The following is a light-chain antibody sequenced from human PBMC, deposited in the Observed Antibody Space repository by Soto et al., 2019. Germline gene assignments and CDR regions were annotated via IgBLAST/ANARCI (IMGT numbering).Light chain of an antibody. V-gene: IGLV1-51*01. CDR3: CSYAGSSTWV. J-gene: IGLJ3*02. Sequence: QSVLTQPPSVSAAPGQKVTISCSGSSSNIGNNYVSWYQQLPGTAPKLLIYDNNKRPSGIPDRFSGSKSGTSATLTISGLQSEDEADYYCCSYAGSSTWVFGGGTKLTVL. CDR1: SSNIGNNY. CDR2: DNN.